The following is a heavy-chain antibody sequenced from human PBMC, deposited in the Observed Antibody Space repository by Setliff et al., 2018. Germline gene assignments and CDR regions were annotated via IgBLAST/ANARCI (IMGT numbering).Heavy chain of an antibody. D-gene: IGHD3-10*01. Sequence: SGGSLRLSCAASGFTFSRYWMSWVRQAPGKGLEWVANIKQDGSEEYYVDSVKGRFTISRDNAKNSLYLQMNSLRAEDTAVYYCARDHVYGSQYYYYYYGMDVWGQGPTVTVSS. V-gene: IGHV3-7*01. CDR3: ARDHVYGSQYYYYYYGMDV. CDR2: IKQDGSEE. CDR1: GFTFSRYW. J-gene: IGHJ6*02.